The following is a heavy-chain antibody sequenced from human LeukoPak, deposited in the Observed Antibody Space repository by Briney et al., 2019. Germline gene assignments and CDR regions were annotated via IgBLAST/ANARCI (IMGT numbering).Heavy chain of an antibody. V-gene: IGHV4-59*01. CDR1: VGSISIDY. D-gene: IGHD5-12*01. Sequence: PSETLSLTCTVPVGSISIDYWSWIRQAPGKGLEWIGYMSYSGSTNYNPSLKSRVTFSIDTSKNHFSLKLSSVTAADTAVYYCARNGYSGYDLEFRYYYYYMDVWGKGTTVTVSS. CDR3: ARNGYSGYDLEFRYYYYYMDV. CDR2: MSYSGST. J-gene: IGHJ6*03.